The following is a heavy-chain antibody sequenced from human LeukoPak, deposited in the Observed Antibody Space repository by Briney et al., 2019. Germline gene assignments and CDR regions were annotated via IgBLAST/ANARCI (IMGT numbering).Heavy chain of an antibody. CDR1: GYTFTGYY. J-gene: IGHJ4*02. V-gene: IGHV1-18*04. D-gene: IGHD2-15*01. Sequence: GASVKVSCKASGYTFTGYYMHWVRQAPGQGLEWMGWISICNGNTNYAQKLQGRVTMTTDTSTSTAYTELRSLRSDDTAVYYCARDCSGGSCYSDYWGQGTLVTVSS. CDR3: ARDCSGGSCYSDY. CDR2: ISICNGNT.